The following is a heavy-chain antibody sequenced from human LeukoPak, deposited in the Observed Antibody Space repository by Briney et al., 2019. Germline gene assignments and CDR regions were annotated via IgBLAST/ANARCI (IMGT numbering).Heavy chain of an antibody. CDR2: IYTSGST. CDR3: ARSSYYDFWSGFDYYYMDV. V-gene: IGHV4-4*07. D-gene: IGHD3-3*01. Sequence: SETLSLTCTVSGGSISSYYWSWIRQPAGKGLEWIGRIYTSGSTNYNPSLKSRVTTSVDTSKNQFSLKLSSVTAADTAVYYCARSSYYDFWSGFDYYYMDVWGKGTTVTVSS. J-gene: IGHJ6*03. CDR1: GGSISSYY.